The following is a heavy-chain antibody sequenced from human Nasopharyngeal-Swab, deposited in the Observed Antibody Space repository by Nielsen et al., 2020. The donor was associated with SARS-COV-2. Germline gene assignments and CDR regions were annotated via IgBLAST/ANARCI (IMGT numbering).Heavy chain of an antibody. J-gene: IGHJ6*02. Sequence: ASVKVSCKASGYTFTGYYMHWVRQAPGQGLEWMGWINPNSGGTNYAQKFQGWVTMTRDTSISTAYMELSRLRSDDTAVYYCARDRLNEAPYYYYGMDVWGQGTTVTVSS. CDR1: GYTFTGYY. D-gene: IGHD2-8*01. V-gene: IGHV1-2*04. CDR3: ARDRLNEAPYYYYGMDV. CDR2: INPNSGGT.